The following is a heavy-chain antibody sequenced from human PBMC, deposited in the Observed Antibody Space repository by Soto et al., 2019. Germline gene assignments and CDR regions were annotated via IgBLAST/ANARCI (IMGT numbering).Heavy chain of an antibody. CDR2: IYFSGST. J-gene: IGHJ4*02. D-gene: IGHD2-21*01. CDR1: GGSISSYY. Sequence: SETLSLTCTVSGGSISSYYWSWIRQPPGKGLEWIGYIYFSGSTNYNPPLKSRVTISVATSKTQFSLNLTSVTAADTAVYFCAIGLGWPQHYWGQGIQVTVSS. V-gene: IGHV4-4*08. CDR3: AIGLGWPQHY.